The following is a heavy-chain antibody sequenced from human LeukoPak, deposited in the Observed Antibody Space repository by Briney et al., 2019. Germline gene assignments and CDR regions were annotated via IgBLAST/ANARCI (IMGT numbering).Heavy chain of an antibody. CDR2: VYYSENT. D-gene: IGHD1-20*01. CDR1: GGSISRYF. J-gene: IGHJ4*02. Sequence: SETLSLTCTVSGGSISRYFWSWIRQPPGKELEWIGYVYYSENTKYNPSLESRVTISLDTSKNQFSLWLNSVATADTAVYFCTRRVAITGTPRAYFDYWGQGILVTVSS. V-gene: IGHV4-59*08. CDR3: TRRVAITGTPRAYFDY.